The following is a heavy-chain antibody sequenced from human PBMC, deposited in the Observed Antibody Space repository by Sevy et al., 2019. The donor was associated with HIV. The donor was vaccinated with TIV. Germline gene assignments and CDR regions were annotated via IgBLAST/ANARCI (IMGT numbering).Heavy chain of an antibody. CDR1: GFTFSVYT. D-gene: IGHD3-22*01. CDR3: AREAYYYDSREENWFDP. V-gene: IGHV3-48*02. Sequence: GGSLRLSCKVSGFTFSVYTMHWVRQAPGKGLEWVSSISRTTTTYYADALRGRCTISRDNAKNSLYLEMNSLRDDDTAVYYCAREAYYYDSREENWFDPWGQGTLVTVSS. J-gene: IGHJ5*02. CDR2: ISRTTTT.